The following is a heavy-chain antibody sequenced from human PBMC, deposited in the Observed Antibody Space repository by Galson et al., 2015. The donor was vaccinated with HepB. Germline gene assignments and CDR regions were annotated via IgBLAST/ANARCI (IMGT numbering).Heavy chain of an antibody. CDR2: IQADGTT. Sequence: SLRLSCAASGLSVGDNYMSWVRQAPGKGLEWVSTIQADGTTHYGDSVRGRFTISRDNYRNTVFLQMNNLRAEDRGLYYCVRDRASFSCHSSGFCGYYGMDVWGQGTTVTVSS. CDR1: GLSVGDNY. CDR3: VRDRASFSCHSSGFCGYYGMDV. V-gene: IGHV3-66*01. D-gene: IGHD3-22*01. J-gene: IGHJ6*02.